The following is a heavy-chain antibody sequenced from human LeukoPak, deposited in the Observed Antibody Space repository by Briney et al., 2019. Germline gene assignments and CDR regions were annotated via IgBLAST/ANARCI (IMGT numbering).Heavy chain of an antibody. J-gene: IGHJ6*03. CDR3: ARVYSNSWYSGYLYMDV. D-gene: IGHD4-11*01. V-gene: IGHV3-21*01. Sequence: GGSLRLSCAASGFTLSSYNMKWVRQAPGKGLEWVSSISWRSSDIEYADSVKGRFTISRDSAKQSLYLQMSSLRAEDTAIYYCARVYSNSWYSGYLYMDVWGKGTTVTVSS. CDR2: ISWRSSDI. CDR1: GFTLSSYN.